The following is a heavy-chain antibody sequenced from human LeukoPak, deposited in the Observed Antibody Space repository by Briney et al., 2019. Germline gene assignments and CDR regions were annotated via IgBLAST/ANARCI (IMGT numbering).Heavy chain of an antibody. J-gene: IGHJ5*01. CDR3: ARGWGSTSSNYFDP. D-gene: IGHD2-2*01. CDR1: GGSISSCNFY. Sequence: SETLSLTCTVSGGSISSCNFYWSWIRPPAGKGLEWFGRIYGSGSTYYSAPHRRRVNISIDTTKNQFSLKLNSVTAADTAVYYCARGWGSTSSNYFDPWGQGTLVTVSS. CDR2: IYGSGST. V-gene: IGHV4-61*02.